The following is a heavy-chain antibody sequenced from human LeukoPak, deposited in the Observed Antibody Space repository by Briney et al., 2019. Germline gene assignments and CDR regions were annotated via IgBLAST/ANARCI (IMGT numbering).Heavy chain of an antibody. J-gene: IGHJ4*02. V-gene: IGHV4-59*01. Sequence: SETLSLTCTVSGGSISSYYWSLIRQPPGKGLEWIGYIYYSGSTNYNPSLKSRVTISVDTSKNQFSLKLSSVTAADTAVYYCARGRGDFDYWGQGTLVTVSS. CDR3: ARGRGDFDY. CDR1: GGSISSYY. CDR2: IYYSGST.